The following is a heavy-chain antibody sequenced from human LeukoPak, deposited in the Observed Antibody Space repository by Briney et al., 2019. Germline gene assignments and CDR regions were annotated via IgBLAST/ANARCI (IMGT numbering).Heavy chain of an antibody. J-gene: IGHJ4*02. CDR3: VSPRGFSYGYFDY. CDR1: GGXISSSSAY. CDR2: IYYSKNT. D-gene: IGHD5-18*01. Sequence: SETLSLTCTVSGGXISSSSAYWGWIRQPPGKWLEWIGSIYYSKNTYYNPSLKSRVTISADTSKNQFSLTLGSVSATDTAVYYCVSPRGFSYGYFDYWGQGTLVTVSS. V-gene: IGHV4-39*01.